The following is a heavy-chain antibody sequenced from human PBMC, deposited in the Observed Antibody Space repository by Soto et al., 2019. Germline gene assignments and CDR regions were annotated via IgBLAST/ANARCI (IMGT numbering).Heavy chain of an antibody. CDR1: GGSISSGGYY. V-gene: IGHV4-31*03. CDR3: ARYIVVVPAALHPGSIHDAFDI. J-gene: IGHJ3*02. Sequence: SQTLSLTCTFSGGSISSGGYYWSWIRQHPGKGLEWIGYIYYSGSTYYNPSLKSRVTISVDTSKNQFSLRLSSVTAADTAVYYCARYIVVVPAALHPGSIHDAFDIWGQGTMVTVS. CDR2: IYYSGST. D-gene: IGHD2-2*01.